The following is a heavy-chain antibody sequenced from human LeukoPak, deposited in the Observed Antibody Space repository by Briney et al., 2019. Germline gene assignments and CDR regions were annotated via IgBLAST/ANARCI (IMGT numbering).Heavy chain of an antibody. CDR1: GGSISSYY. D-gene: IGHD2-2*01. J-gene: IGHJ6*02. CDR3: ASTEGYCSSTSCYSGGMDV. CDR2: IYYSGST. Sequence: SETLSLTCTVSGGSISSYYWSWIRQPPGKGLEWIGYIYYSGSTNYNPSLKSRVTISVDTSKNQFSLKLSSMTAADTAVYYCASTEGYCSSTSCYSGGMDVWGQGTTVTVSS. V-gene: IGHV4-59*08.